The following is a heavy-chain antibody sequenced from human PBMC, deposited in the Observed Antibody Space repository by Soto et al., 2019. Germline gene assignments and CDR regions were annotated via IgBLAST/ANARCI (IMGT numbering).Heavy chain of an antibody. Sequence: GGSLRLSCAASGFTFSSYSMNWVRQAPGKGLEWVSYISSSSTIYYADSVKGRFTISRDNAKNSLYLQMNSLRDEDTAVYYCARDWFDAWGQGTLVTVSS. CDR3: ARDWFDA. J-gene: IGHJ5*02. CDR2: ISSSSTI. CDR1: GFTFSSYS. V-gene: IGHV3-48*02.